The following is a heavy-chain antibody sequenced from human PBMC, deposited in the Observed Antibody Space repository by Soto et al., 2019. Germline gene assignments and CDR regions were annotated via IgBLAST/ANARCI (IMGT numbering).Heavy chain of an antibody. V-gene: IGHV1-69*04. J-gene: IGHJ5*02. Sequence: SVRVSCKASGGTCSSDTISWVRQAPGQGLEWMGRVIPILGIANYAQKFQGRVTITADKSTSTAYMELSSLRSEDTAVYYCARDQVLETTVTTRAQERVWFDPWGQGTLVTVSS. CDR3: ARDQVLETTVTTRAQERVWFDP. D-gene: IGHD4-17*01. CDR1: GGTCSSDT. CDR2: VIPILGIA.